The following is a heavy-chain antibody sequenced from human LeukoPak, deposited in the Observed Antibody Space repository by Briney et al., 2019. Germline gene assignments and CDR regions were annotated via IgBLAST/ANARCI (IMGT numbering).Heavy chain of an antibody. CDR1: GFTFSSYE. V-gene: IGHV3-48*03. D-gene: IGHD1-14*01. J-gene: IGHJ4*02. Sequence: GGSLRLSCAASGFTFSSYEMNWARQAPGKGLEWVSYISSSGSPVYYPDSVKGRSSISRDNAENSLYLQMNSLRVEDTAVYYCAAKEGTRSDFDYWGQGILVTVPS. CDR2: ISSSGSPV. CDR3: AAKEGTRSDFDY.